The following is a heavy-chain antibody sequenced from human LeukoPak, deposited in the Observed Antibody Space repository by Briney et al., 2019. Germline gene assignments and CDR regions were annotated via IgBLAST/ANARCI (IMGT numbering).Heavy chain of an antibody. V-gene: IGHV4-34*01. J-gene: IGHJ4*02. CDR3: ARRGTYYDILTGYFPGGFDY. D-gene: IGHD3-9*01. CDR2: INHSGST. Sequence: PSETLSLTCAVYGGSFSGYYWSWIRQPPGKGLEWIGEINHSGSTNYNPPLKSRVTISVDTSKNQFSLKLSSVTAADTAVYYCARRGTYYDILTGYFPGGFDYWGQGTLVTVSS. CDR1: GGSFSGYY.